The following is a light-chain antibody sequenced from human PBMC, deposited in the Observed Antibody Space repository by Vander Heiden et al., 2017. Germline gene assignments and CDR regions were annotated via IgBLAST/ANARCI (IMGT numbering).Light chain of an antibody. CDR2: GAS. V-gene: IGKV3-20*01. CDR1: QSVDNKD. CDR3: QQHGGSPLYT. J-gene: IGKJ2*01. Sequence: VLTQSPGTLSLSPGEGVTLSCRASQSVDNKDLAWYQQKPGQAPRLLLYGASSRATGIPDRFSGSVSGTDFTLTISRLEPEDFAVYYCQQHGGSPLYTFGQGTKLEIK.